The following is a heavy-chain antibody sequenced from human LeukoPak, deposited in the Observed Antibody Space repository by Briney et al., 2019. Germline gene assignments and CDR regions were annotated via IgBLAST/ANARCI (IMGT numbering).Heavy chain of an antibody. D-gene: IGHD2-2*01. J-gene: IGHJ4*02. V-gene: IGHV1-2*02. Sequence: ASVKVSRTAAGYIFTSHFIHWVRQAPGQGLVWMGWINPNSGGTEFAQKFQGRVTMTRDTSISTAYMELSRLRPDDTAVYYCARGGEVCSSTSCYRGHEYWGQGTLVTVSS. CDR1: GYIFTSHF. CDR3: ARGGEVCSSTSCYRGHEY. CDR2: INPNSGGT.